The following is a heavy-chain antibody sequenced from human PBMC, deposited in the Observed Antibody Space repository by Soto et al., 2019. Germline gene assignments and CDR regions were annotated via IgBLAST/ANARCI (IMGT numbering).Heavy chain of an antibody. D-gene: IGHD6-19*01. V-gene: IGHV3-33*01. CDR2: IWYDGSNK. J-gene: IGHJ3*02. CDR1: GFTFSSYG. Sequence: GGSLRLSCAASGFTFSSYGMHWVRQAPGKGLEWVAVIWYDGSNKYYADSVKGRFTISRDNSKNTPYLQMNSLRAEDTAVYYCARPAQWLVRDDAFDIWGQGTMVTVSS. CDR3: ARPAQWLVRDDAFDI.